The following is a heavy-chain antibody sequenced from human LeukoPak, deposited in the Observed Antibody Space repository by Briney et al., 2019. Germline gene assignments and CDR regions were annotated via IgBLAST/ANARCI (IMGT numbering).Heavy chain of an antibody. V-gene: IGHV3-30*02. Sequence: GGSLRLSCAASGFTFSNYAMSWVRQAPGKGLEWVAFIRYDGNKKYYADSVKGRFTISRDNSKNTLYLQMNSLRPEDTAVYYCAKPLAQYSVSSFDYWGQGTLGTVSS. D-gene: IGHD2-15*01. J-gene: IGHJ4*02. CDR3: AKPLAQYSVSSFDY. CDR1: GFTFSNYA. CDR2: IRYDGNKK.